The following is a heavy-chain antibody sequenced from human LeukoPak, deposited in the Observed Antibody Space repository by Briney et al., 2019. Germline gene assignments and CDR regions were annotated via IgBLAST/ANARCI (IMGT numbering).Heavy chain of an antibody. Sequence: EASVEVSCKASGYTFTDYYMHWVRQAPGQGLEWMGWINPNSGGTNYAQKFQGRVTMTRDTSISTAYMELSRLRSDDTAVYYCARASYYYDSSGYPGYYFDYWGQGTLVTVSS. J-gene: IGHJ4*02. V-gene: IGHV1-2*02. CDR2: INPNSGGT. CDR1: GYTFTDYY. D-gene: IGHD3-22*01. CDR3: ARASYYYDSSGYPGYYFDY.